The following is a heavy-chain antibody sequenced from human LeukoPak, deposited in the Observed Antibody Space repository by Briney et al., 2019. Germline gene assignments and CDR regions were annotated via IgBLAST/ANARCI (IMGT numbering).Heavy chain of an antibody. J-gene: IGHJ4*02. CDR2: IYYTRNT. CDR1: GESIGSGRYY. V-gene: IGHV4-39*01. CDR3: ARRDNPDGSGYFDL. D-gene: IGHD3-22*01. Sequence: SETLSLTCCVSGESIGSGRYYWSWIRQSPGKGLEWIGTIYYTRNTYYNSSLKSRVTISIDTSKNQLSLKLSSVTAADTAIYYCARRDNPDGSGYFDLWGQGSLVTVSS.